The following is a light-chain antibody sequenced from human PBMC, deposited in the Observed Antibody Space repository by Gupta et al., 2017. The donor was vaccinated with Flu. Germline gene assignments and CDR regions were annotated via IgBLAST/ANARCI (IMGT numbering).Light chain of an antibody. J-gene: IGLJ3*02. CDR2: KDI. V-gene: IGLV3-25*02. CDR3: HSETNSSNLGV. CDR1: TVPNQY. Sequence: SYALTQPPSVSVSPGQTATITCSGETVPNQYTYWFQQRPGQAPTLVIHKDIGRPSGIPERFSGSTSGTTANFTTSGVQTEDDADYYGHSETNSSNLGVFGGGTRVTVL.